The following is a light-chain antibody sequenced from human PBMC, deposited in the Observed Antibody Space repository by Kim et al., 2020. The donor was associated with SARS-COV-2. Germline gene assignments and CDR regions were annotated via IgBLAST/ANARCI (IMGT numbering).Light chain of an antibody. CDR3: QKYGSSPPLT. Sequence: EIVLTQSPGTLSLSPGERATLSCRASHIVTSSYFAWYQQKLGQSPRLLIYGASRRATGVPDRFSDSGSGTDFTLTISRLEPEDSAVYYCQKYGSSPPLTFGGGTKVDIK. V-gene: IGKV3-20*01. J-gene: IGKJ4*01. CDR2: GAS. CDR1: HIVTSSY.